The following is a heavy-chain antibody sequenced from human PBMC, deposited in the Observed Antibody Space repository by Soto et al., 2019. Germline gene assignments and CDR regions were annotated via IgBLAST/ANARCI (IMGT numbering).Heavy chain of an antibody. CDR2: ISAYNGNT. V-gene: IGHV1-18*04. D-gene: IGHD6-19*01. J-gene: IGHJ3*02. Sequence: ASVKVACKTSGYTYTSYYMHWVRQAPGQGLEWMGWISAYNGNTNYAQKLQGRVTMTTDTSTSTAYMELRSLRSDDTAVYYCARVKTGVAVAGAFDIWGQGTMVTVSS. CDR1: GYTYTSYY. CDR3: ARVKTGVAVAGAFDI.